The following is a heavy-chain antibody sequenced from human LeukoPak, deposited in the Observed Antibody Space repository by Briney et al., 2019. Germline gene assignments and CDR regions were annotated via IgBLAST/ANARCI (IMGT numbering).Heavy chain of an antibody. CDR3: ASSGDGIAVAGTMNDY. V-gene: IGHV1-69*05. Sequence: SVKVSCKASGGIFSSYAISWVRQAPGQGLEWMGGIIPIFGTANYAQKFQGRVTITTDESTSTAYMELSSLRSEDTAVYYCASSGDGIAVAGTMNDYWGQGTLVTVSS. D-gene: IGHD6-19*01. CDR2: IIPIFGTA. CDR1: GGIFSSYA. J-gene: IGHJ4*02.